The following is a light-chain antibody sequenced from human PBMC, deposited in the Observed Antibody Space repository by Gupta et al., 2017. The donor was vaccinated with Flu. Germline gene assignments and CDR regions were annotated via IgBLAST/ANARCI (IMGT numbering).Light chain of an antibody. CDR1: QSISSY. V-gene: IGKV1-39*01. CDR2: AAS. Sequence: GDRGTITCRASQSISSYVNWYQQKPGKAPKLLIDAASSLQSGVQSRFSGSGSGTDFTLTISSLQPEDFATYYWQQSYSTPRTFGQGTKVEIK. CDR3: QQSYSTPRT. J-gene: IGKJ1*01.